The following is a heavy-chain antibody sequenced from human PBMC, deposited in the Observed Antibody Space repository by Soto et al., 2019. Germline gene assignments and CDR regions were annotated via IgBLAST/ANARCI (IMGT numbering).Heavy chain of an antibody. Sequence: EVQLVESGGDLVQRGGSLRLSCAASGFPFSSYWMHWVRHTPGKGLDWVARISGDGVTTDYADSVTGRFTVSRDNAKNTLSLKISGLRAEDTDVYYCAREYYGILTGYYTDYWGQGTLVSVSS. CDR1: GFPFSSYW. CDR3: AREYYGILTGYYTDY. CDR2: ISGDGVTT. D-gene: IGHD3-9*01. V-gene: IGHV3-74*01. J-gene: IGHJ4*02.